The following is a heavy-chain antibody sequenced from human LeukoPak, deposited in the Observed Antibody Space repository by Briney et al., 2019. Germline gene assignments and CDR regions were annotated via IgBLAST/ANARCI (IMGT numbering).Heavy chain of an antibody. CDR1: GFTFSSYA. J-gene: IGHJ4*02. CDR3: AKGSFTLRPGVRGFDY. Sequence: PGGSLRLSCAASGFTFSSYAMSWVRQAPGKGLEWVSAVSGSGGSTYYADSVKGRFTISRDNSKNTPYLQMNSLRAEDTAVYYCAKGSFTLRPGVRGFDYWGQGTLVTVSS. V-gene: IGHV3-23*01. D-gene: IGHD3-10*01. CDR2: VSGSGGST.